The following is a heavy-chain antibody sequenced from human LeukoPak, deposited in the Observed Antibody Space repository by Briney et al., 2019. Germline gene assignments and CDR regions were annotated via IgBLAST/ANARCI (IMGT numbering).Heavy chain of an antibody. CDR3: ARGKGGWYRPFDY. Sequence: PSETLSLTCAVYGGSFSGYYWSWIRQPPGKGLEWIGEINHSGSTNYNPSLKSRVTISVDTSKNQFSPKLSSVTAADTAVYYCARGKGGWYRPFDYWGQGTLVTVSS. CDR1: GGSFSGYY. CDR2: INHSGST. J-gene: IGHJ4*02. V-gene: IGHV4-34*01. D-gene: IGHD6-19*01.